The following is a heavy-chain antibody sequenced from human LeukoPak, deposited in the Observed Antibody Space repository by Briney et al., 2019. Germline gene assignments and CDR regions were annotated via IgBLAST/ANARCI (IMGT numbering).Heavy chain of an antibody. V-gene: IGHV3-48*03. J-gene: IGHJ4*02. CDR1: GFTFSSYE. CDR2: ISSSGSTI. Sequence: GGSLRLSCAASGFTFSSYEMNWVRQAPGKGLEWASYISSSGSTIYYADSVKGRFTISRDSYKNTLYLQMNSLRVEDTAVYYCARDLAWGAFDYWGQRTLVTVSS. CDR3: ARDLAWGAFDY. D-gene: IGHD7-27*01.